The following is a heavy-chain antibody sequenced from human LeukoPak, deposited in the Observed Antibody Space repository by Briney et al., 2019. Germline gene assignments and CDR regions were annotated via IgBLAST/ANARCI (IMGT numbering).Heavy chain of an antibody. D-gene: IGHD3-10*01. Sequence: ASVKVSCKASGGTFSSYAISWVRQAPGQGLEWMGGIIPIFGTADYAQKFQGRVTITADESTSTAYMELSSLRSEDTAVYYCARSGYYYGSGSYPLDVWGQGTTVTVSS. V-gene: IGHV1-69*01. J-gene: IGHJ6*02. CDR1: GGTFSSYA. CDR2: IIPIFGTA. CDR3: ARSGYYYGSGSYPLDV.